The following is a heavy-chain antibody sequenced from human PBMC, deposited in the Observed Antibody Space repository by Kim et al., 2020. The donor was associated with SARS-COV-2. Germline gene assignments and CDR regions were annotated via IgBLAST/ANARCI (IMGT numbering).Heavy chain of an antibody. Sequence: SVKVSCKASGGTFSSYAISWVRQAPGQGLEWMGGIIPIFGTANYAQKFQGRVTITADESTSTAYMELSSLRSEDTAVYYCARDLRYYDILTGYPRRYGMDVWGQGTTVTVSS. V-gene: IGHV1-69*13. CDR1: GGTFSSYA. D-gene: IGHD3-9*01. J-gene: IGHJ6*02. CDR3: ARDLRYYDILTGYPRRYGMDV. CDR2: IIPIFGTA.